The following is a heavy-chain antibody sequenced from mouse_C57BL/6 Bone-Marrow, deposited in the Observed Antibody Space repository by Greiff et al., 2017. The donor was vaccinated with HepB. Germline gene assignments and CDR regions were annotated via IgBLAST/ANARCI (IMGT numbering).Heavy chain of an antibody. CDR3: AIGGSSFYWYFDV. D-gene: IGHD1-1*01. Sequence: EVQVVESGGDLVKPGGSLKLSCAASGFTFSSYGMSWVRQTPDKRLEWVATISSGGSYTYYPDSVKGRFTISRDNAKNTLYLQMSSLKSEDTAMYYCAIGGSSFYWYFDVWGTGTTVTVSS. CDR1: GFTFSSYG. CDR2: ISSGGSYT. V-gene: IGHV5-6*01. J-gene: IGHJ1*03.